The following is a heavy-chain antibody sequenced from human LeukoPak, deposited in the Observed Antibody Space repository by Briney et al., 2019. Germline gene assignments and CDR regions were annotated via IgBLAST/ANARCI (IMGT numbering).Heavy chain of an antibody. Sequence: GASVKVSCKASGYTFSDYYMHWVRQAPGQGLEWMGWVIPNSGATTYAQKFQGRVTMTWDRSVTTAYMELNTLISEDTAIYYCARERGGFGPWGQGTLVTVSS. V-gene: IGHV1-2*02. CDR1: GYTFSDYY. CDR3: ARERGGFGP. CDR2: VIPNSGAT. J-gene: IGHJ5*02.